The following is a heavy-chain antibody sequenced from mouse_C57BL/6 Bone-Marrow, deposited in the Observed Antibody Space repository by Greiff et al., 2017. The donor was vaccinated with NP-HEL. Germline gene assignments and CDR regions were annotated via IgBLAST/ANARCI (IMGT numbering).Heavy chain of an antibody. CDR2: IDPANGNT. J-gene: IGHJ4*01. CDR1: GFNIKNTY. CDR3: ARDSGYGYYAMDY. V-gene: IGHV14-3*01. D-gene: IGHD3-2*02. Sequence: VQLKDSVAELVRPGASVKLSCTASGFNIKNTYMHWVKQRPEQGLEWIGRIDPANGNTKYAPKFQGKATITADTSSNTAYLQLSSLTSEDTAIYYCARDSGYGYYAMDYWGQGTSVTVSS.